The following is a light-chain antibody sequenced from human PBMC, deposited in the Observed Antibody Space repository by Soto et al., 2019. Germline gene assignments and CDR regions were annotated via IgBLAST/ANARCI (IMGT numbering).Light chain of an antibody. CDR2: DVS. V-gene: IGLV2-14*01. Sequence: QSVLTQPPSASGSPGQSVTISCTGTSSDVGGYNYVSWYQQHPGRAPKLMIYDVSNRPSGVSNRFSGSKSGNTASLTISGLQAEDEADYYCSSYTSSSTLGVFGTGTKVTVL. CDR1: SSDVGGYNY. J-gene: IGLJ1*01. CDR3: SSYTSSSTLGV.